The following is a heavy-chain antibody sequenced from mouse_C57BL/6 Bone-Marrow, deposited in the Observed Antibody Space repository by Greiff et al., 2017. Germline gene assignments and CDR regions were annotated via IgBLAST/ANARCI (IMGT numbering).Heavy chain of an antibody. J-gene: IGHJ3*01. CDR3: ATWGWFDY. CDR1: GYTFTSYW. CDR2: IDPSNSYT. V-gene: IGHV1-50*01. D-gene: IGHD4-1*01. Sequence: VQLQQSGAELVKPGASVKLSCKASGYTFTSYWMQWVKQRPGQGLEWIGEIDPSNSYTNYNQKFKGKATLTADTSSSTAYMQRSSLTSEDSAVYYCATWGWFDYWGQGTLVTVSA.